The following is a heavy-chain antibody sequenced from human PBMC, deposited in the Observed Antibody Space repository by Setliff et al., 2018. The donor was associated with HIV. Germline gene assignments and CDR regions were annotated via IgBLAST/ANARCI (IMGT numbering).Heavy chain of an antibody. CDR3: ATQRDIVMVPGQGGFDI. Sequence: GASVKVSCKASTYTFSSYVINWVRQAPGQGLEWMGRISVYNGNTIYAQELQGRVITTTDTSTSTAYMELRSLRSDDTAMYYCATQRDIVMVPGQGGFDIWAQGTMVTVSS. J-gene: IGHJ3*02. CDR2: ISVYNGNT. CDR1: TYTFSSYV. D-gene: IGHD2-2*01. V-gene: IGHV1-18*01.